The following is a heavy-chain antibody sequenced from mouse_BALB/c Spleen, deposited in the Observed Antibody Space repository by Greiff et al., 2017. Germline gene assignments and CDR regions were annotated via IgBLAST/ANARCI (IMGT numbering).Heavy chain of an antibody. J-gene: IGHJ2*01. D-gene: IGHD5-1*01. V-gene: IGHV5-9-4*01. CDR1: GFTFSSYA. CDR2: ISSGGSYT. Sequence: DVQLVESGGGLVKPGGSLKLSCAASGFTFSSYAMSWVRQSPEKRLEWVAEISSGGSYTYYPDSVKGRFTISRDNAKNNLYLQMSSLKSEDTAMYYCARRGYLYYFDYWGQGTTLTVSS. CDR3: ARRGYLYYFDY.